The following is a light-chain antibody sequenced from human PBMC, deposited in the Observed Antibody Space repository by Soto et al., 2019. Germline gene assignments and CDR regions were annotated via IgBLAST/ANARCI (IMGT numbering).Light chain of an antibody. J-gene: IGKJ4*01. CDR3: QQRSNWPSLT. CDR1: QSVSSH. V-gene: IGKV3-11*01. CDR2: DAS. Sequence: EIVLTQSPATLSLSPGERATLSCRASQSVSSHLAWFQQKPGQAPRLLIYDASNRATGIPARFSGSGSGTDFTLNITSLEPEDSAVYYCQQRSNWPSLTFGGGTKVEIK.